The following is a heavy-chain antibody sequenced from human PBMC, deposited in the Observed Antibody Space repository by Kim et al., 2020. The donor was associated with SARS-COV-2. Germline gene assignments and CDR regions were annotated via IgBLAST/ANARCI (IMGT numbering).Heavy chain of an antibody. D-gene: IGHD2-15*01. J-gene: IGHJ4*02. CDR2: INTNTGIP. CDR3: AREVCSPTRPPGDY. Sequence: ASVKVSCKASGYTFTTYSMIWVRQAPGQGLELMGWINTNTGIPTYVQGFTGRFVFSLDTSVSTAYLQISSLETEDTAVYYCAREVCSPTRPPGDYWGQGTLVTVSS. V-gene: IGHV7-4-1*01. CDR1: GYTFTTYS.